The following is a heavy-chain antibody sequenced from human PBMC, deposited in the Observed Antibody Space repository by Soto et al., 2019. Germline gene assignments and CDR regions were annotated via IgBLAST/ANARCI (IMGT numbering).Heavy chain of an antibody. Sequence: GGSLRLSCAASGFTFSSYDMHWVRQATGKGLEWVSAIGTAGDTYYPGSVKGRFTISRENAKNSLYLQMNSLRAGDTAVYYCARATKKYCSGGSCYYYYYYMDVWGKGTTVTVSS. CDR2: IGTAGDT. J-gene: IGHJ6*03. CDR1: GFTFSSYD. D-gene: IGHD2-15*01. V-gene: IGHV3-13*01. CDR3: ARATKKYCSGGSCYYYYYYMDV.